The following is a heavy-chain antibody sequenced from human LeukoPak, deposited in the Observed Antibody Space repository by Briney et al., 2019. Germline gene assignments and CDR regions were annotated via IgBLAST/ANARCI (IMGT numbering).Heavy chain of an antibody. Sequence: GGSETLFCAASGFTFTGYSVNWFRQAPGKGLEWVSYISITSDNIYYAVPVKVRFTISRDNARNSLYLKMNSLRDEDTAVYSCAREAYWGSSGKGFDSWGQ. CDR1: GFTFTGYS. J-gene: IGHJ4*02. D-gene: IGHD7-27*01. CDR3: AREAYWGSSGKGFDS. V-gene: IGHV3-48*02. CDR2: ISITSDNI.